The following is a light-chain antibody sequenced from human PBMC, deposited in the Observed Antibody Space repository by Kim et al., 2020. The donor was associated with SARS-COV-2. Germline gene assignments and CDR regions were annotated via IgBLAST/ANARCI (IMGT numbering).Light chain of an antibody. CDR3: QQASTFPRT. J-gene: IGKJ1*01. CDR1: QSIGSW. Sequence: DIQMTQSPSSVSASVGDRVTITCRASQSIGSWLAWYQQKPGKAPKLLIYAASILRSGVPSRFSGGGSGTDFTFTISSLQPEDFATYYCQQASTFPRTFGQGTKVDIK. V-gene: IGKV1-12*01. CDR2: AAS.